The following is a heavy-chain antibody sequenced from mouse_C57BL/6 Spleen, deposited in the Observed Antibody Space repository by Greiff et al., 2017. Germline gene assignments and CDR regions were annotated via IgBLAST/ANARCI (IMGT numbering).Heavy chain of an antibody. D-gene: IGHD2-4*01. V-gene: IGHV5-9*01. CDR1: GFTFSSYT. J-gene: IGHJ4*01. CDR2: ISGGGGNT. CDR3: ARQGEYDYPYAMDY. Sequence: DVKLVESGGGLVKPGGSLKLSCAASGFTFSSYTMSWVRQTPEKRLEWVATISGGGGNTYYPDSVKGRFTISRDNAKNTLYLQMSSLRSEDTALYYCARQGEYDYPYAMDYWGQGTSVTVSS.